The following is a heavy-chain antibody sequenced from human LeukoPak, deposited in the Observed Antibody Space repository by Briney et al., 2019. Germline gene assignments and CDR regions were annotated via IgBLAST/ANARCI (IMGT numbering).Heavy chain of an antibody. CDR1: GDTLTESA. V-gene: IGHV1-46*01. CDR2: INPSGGST. Sequence: ASVKVSCKLFGDTLTESAIHWVRQAPGQGLEWMGIINPSGGSTSYAQKFQGRVTMTRDTSTSTVYMELSSLRSEDTAVYYCARVRGYYGSGSYSYYFDYWGQGTLVTVSS. D-gene: IGHD3-10*01. CDR3: ARVRGYYGSGSYSYYFDY. J-gene: IGHJ4*02.